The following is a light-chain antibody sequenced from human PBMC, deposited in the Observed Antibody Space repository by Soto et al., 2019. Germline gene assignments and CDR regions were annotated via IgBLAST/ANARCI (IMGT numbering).Light chain of an antibody. CDR2: EVS. CDR3: SSYTSSSTLV. CDR1: SSDVGSYNR. J-gene: IGLJ2*01. V-gene: IGLV2-18*02. Sequence: QSALTQPPSASGSPGQSVTISCTGTSSDVGSYNRVSWYQQPPGTAPKLMIYEVSNRPSGVPDRFSGSKSGNTASLTISGLQAEDEADYYCSSYTSSSTLVFGGGTKVTVL.